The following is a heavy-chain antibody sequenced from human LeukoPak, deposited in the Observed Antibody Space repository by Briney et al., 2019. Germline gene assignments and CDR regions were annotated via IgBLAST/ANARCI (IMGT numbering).Heavy chain of an antibody. V-gene: IGHV4-31*03. CDR3: ARVSYDSSGYGVFAY. Sequence: SETLSLTCTVSGGSISSGDYYWSWIRQHPGKGLEWIGYIYYSGSTCYNPSLKSRLTISLDTSKNQFSLKLSSVTAADTAVYYCARVSYDSSGYGVFAYWGQGTLVTVSS. CDR2: IYYSGST. J-gene: IGHJ4*02. CDR1: GGSISSGDYY. D-gene: IGHD3-22*01.